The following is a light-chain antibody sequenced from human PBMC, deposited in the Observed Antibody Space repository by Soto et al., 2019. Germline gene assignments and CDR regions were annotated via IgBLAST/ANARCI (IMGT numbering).Light chain of an antibody. Sequence: LAQPPSASGSPGQSVTISCTGTSSDVGGYNYVSWYQQHPGKAPKLMIYEVSKRPSGVPDRFSGSKSGNTASLTVSGLQAEDEADYYCSSYAGSNNVFGTGTKVTVL. V-gene: IGLV2-8*01. CDR2: EVS. CDR1: SSDVGGYNY. J-gene: IGLJ1*01. CDR3: SSYAGSNNV.